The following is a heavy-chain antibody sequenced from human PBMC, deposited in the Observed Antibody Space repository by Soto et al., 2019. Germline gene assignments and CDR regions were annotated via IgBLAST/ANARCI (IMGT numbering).Heavy chain of an antibody. V-gene: IGHV3-43*01. Sequence: EVQLVESGGAVDQPGGSLRLSCAASGFTFDDFSMHWVRQAPGKGLEWVSLIGRDGIYTYYADSVKGRFTISRDNSKNSLYLQMNSLTTEDTAFYFCAKEKHDASWTSFDYWGQGTLVTVSS. CDR2: IGRDGIYT. CDR1: GFTFDDFS. CDR3: AKEKHDASWTSFDY. D-gene: IGHD2-2*01. J-gene: IGHJ4*02.